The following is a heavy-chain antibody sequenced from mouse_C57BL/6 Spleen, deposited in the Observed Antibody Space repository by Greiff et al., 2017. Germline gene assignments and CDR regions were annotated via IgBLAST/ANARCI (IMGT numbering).Heavy chain of an antibody. V-gene: IGHV1-47*01. Sequence: VKLVESGAELVKPGASVKMSCKASGYTFTTYPIEWMKQNHGKSLEWIGNFHPYNDDTKYNEKFKGKATLTVEKSSSTVYLELSRLTSDDSAVYYCARGYGSSYDWYFDVWGTGTTVTVSS. CDR1: GYTFTTYP. D-gene: IGHD1-1*01. CDR2: FHPYNDDT. CDR3: ARGYGSSYDWYFDV. J-gene: IGHJ1*03.